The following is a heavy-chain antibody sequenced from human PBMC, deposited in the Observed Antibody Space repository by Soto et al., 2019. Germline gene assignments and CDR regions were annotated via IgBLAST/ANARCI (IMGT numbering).Heavy chain of an antibody. V-gene: IGHV4-30-4*01. CDR1: GDSINNYEYY. Sequence: SGNLSLTCSVSGDSINNYEYYWTWIRQPPGEGLEWIGHIYYTGTSSYNPSLESRIYISLDTSMNQFSLKVNSVSAEDTAVYYCARDRSSSPDFFDSWGQGTLVTVSS. J-gene: IGHJ4*02. D-gene: IGHD6-6*01. CDR2: IYYTGTS. CDR3: ARDRSSSPDFFDS.